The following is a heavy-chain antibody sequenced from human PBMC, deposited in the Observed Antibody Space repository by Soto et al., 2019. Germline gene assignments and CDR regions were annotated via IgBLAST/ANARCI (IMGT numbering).Heavy chain of an antibody. J-gene: IGHJ6*04. V-gene: IGHV4-34*01. CDR1: GGSVSVSL. Sequence: LSITSAVYGGSVSVSLWSWSRQPPGKGLEWIGEINHSGSTNYNPSLKSRVTISVDTSKNQFSLKLSSVTAADTAVYYCARGSCPDCAMDVWGKGTTVTVSS. CDR3: ARGSCPDCAMDV. CDR2: INHSGST. D-gene: IGHD2-21*02.